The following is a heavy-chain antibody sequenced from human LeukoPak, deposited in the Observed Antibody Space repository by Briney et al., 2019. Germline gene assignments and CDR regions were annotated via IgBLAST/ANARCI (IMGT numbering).Heavy chain of an antibody. CDR3: ARLGFHYGSGSFFDY. J-gene: IGHJ4*02. CDR2: IYPGDSDT. D-gene: IGHD3-10*01. CDR1: GYSFTRYW. V-gene: IGHV5-51*01. Sequence: GESLKISCKGSGYSFTRYWIGWVRQMPGKGLEWMGIIYPGDSDTRYSPSFQGQVTISADKSISTAYLQWSSLKASDTAMYYCARLGFHYGSGSFFDYWGQGTLVTVSS.